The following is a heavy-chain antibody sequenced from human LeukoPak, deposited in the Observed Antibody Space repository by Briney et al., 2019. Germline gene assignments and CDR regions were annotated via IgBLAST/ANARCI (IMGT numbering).Heavy chain of an antibody. V-gene: IGHV3-30*18. Sequence: GGSLRLSCAASGSTFSSYGMHWVRQAPGKGLEWVAVISYDGSNKYYADSVKGRFTISRDNSKNTLYLQMNSLRAEDTAVYYCAKARGSIVVVPAAMNYWGQGTLVTVSS. CDR2: ISYDGSNK. D-gene: IGHD2-2*01. J-gene: IGHJ4*02. CDR1: GSTFSSYG. CDR3: AKARGSIVVVPAAMNY.